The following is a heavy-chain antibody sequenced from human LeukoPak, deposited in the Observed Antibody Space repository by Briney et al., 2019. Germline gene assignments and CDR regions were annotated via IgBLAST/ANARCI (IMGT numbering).Heavy chain of an antibody. J-gene: IGHJ4*02. CDR2: IYLDGSKI. D-gene: IGHD3-10*01. V-gene: IGHV3-33*01. Sequence: GGSLRLSCTASGFTLSSYAIHWVRQAPGKGLEWVSVIYLDGSKIYYADSVKGRFTLSRDNSKNTLYLQMNSLIAEDTAVYYCVRDDSGSVIRGVLHYWGQGALVTVSS. CDR1: GFTLSSYA. CDR3: VRDDSGSVIRGVLHY.